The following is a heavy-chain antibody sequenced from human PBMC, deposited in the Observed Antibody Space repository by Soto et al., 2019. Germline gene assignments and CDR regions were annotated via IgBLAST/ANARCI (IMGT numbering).Heavy chain of an antibody. CDR2: ISGTT. CDR3: AKSVGLFWSVYPSDY. V-gene: IGHV3-23*01. Sequence: VGSLRLSCVASGFTFSSHAMSWVRQAPGKGLEWVSAISGTTYYADSVKDRFTASRDDSKNTLFLQMKSLRAEDTALYYCAKSVGLFWSVYPSDYWGQGTLVTVSS. D-gene: IGHD3-3*01. J-gene: IGHJ4*02. CDR1: GFTFSSHA.